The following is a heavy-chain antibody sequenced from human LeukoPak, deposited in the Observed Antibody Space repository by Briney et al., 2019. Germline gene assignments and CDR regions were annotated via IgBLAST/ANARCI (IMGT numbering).Heavy chain of an antibody. J-gene: IGHJ4*02. Sequence: GESLKISCKAPGYSFSHYCTAWVRQMPGKGLEWMGIIYPGDSDTRYSPSFQGQVTISADNSISTAYLQWSSLKASDTAMYYCARQALAAAGRGDFEYWFQGTLVPVSS. V-gene: IGHV5-51*01. D-gene: IGHD6-13*01. CDR1: GYSFSHYC. CDR3: ARQALAAAGRGDFEY. CDR2: IYPGDSDT.